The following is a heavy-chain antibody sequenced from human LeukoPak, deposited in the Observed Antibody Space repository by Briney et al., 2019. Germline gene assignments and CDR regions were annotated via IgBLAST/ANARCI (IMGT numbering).Heavy chain of an antibody. V-gene: IGHV4-59*01. D-gene: IGHD3-9*01. Sequence: SETLSLTCNVSGGSISSYYWSWIRQPPGKGLEWIGYIYYSGSTNYNPSLKSRVTISVDTSKNQFSLKLSSVTAADTAVYYCARDHRPYYDILTGYQYYYGMDVWGKGTTVTVSS. CDR1: GGSISSYY. CDR3: ARDHRPYYDILTGYQYYYGMDV. CDR2: IYYSGST. J-gene: IGHJ6*04.